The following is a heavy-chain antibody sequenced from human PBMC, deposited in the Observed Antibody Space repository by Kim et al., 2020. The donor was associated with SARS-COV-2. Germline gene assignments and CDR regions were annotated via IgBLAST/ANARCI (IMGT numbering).Heavy chain of an antibody. CDR3: AREGGYCSGGSCYAGAYYYYGMDV. CDR1: GFTFSSYE. Sequence: GGSLRLSCAASGFTFSSYEMNWVRQAPGKGLEWVSYISSSGSTIYYADSVKGRFTISRDNAKNSLYLQMNSLRAEDMAVYYCAREGGYCSGGSCYAGAYYYYGMDVWGQGTTVTVSS. J-gene: IGHJ6*02. V-gene: IGHV3-48*03. D-gene: IGHD2-15*01. CDR2: ISSSGSTI.